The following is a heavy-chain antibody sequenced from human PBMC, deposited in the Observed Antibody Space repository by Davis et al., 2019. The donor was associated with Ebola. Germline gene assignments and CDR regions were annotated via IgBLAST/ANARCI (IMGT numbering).Heavy chain of an antibody. V-gene: IGHV4-4*07. CDR1: GDSISNYY. CDR3: ARGLLSAQPLAGTFDS. J-gene: IGHJ4*02. Sequence: PSETLSLTCTVSGDSISNYYWSWIRQPAGKGLEWIGRVYARGTTLYNRSLNSRVTMSIDTSKNQFSLKLRSVTAADTAVYFCARGLLSAQPLAGTFDSWGQGALVTVSS. CDR2: VYARGTT. D-gene: IGHD1/OR15-1a*01.